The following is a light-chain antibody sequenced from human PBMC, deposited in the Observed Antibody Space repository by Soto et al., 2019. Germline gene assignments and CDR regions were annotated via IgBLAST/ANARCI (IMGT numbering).Light chain of an antibody. CDR1: SSDVGGYNY. J-gene: IGLJ2*01. V-gene: IGLV2-8*01. CDR3: SSYAASNNLGV. CDR2: EVS. Sequence: QSVLTQPPSASGSPGQSVTISCIGTSSDVGGYNYVSWYQQHPGKAPKHMIYEVSKRPSGVPDRFSGSKSGNTASLTVSGLQAEDEADYYCSSYAASNNLGVFGGGTKLTAL.